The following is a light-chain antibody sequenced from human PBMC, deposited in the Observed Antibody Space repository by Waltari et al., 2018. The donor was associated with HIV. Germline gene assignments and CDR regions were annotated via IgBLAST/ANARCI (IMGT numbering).Light chain of an antibody. CDR1: PGISSY. CDR2: AAS. Sequence: IRMTQSPSSFSASTGDRVTITCRASPGISSYLAWYQQKPGKAPKLLIYAASTLQSGVPSRFSGSGSGTDFTLTISCLQSEDFATYYCQQYYSYPYTFGQGTKLEIK. CDR3: QQYYSYPYT. J-gene: IGKJ2*01. V-gene: IGKV1-8*01.